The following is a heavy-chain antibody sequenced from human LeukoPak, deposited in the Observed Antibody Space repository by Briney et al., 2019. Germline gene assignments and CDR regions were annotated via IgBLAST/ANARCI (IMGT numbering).Heavy chain of an antibody. CDR2: INHSGST. CDR1: GGSISSGDYY. Sequence: SQTLSLTCTVSGGSISSGDYYWSWIRQPPGKGLEWIGEINHSGSTNYNPSLKSRVTISVDTSKNQFSLKLSSVTAADTAVYYCARRPRSGSQLGWGQGTLVTVSS. V-gene: IGHV4-30-4*01. J-gene: IGHJ4*02. CDR3: ARRPRSGSQLG. D-gene: IGHD1-26*01.